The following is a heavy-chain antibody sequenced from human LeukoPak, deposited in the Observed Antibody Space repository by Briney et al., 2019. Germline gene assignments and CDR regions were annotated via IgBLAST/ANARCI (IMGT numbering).Heavy chain of an antibody. V-gene: IGHV3-23*01. Sequence: GGSLRLSCAASGFTFSSYAMSWVRQAPGKGLEGSSAIIGSGGTTYYADSVKGRFTISRDNSKNTLYLQMNSLRAEDTAVYYCAKDSSSWYEKYFQHWGQGTLVTVSS. CDR2: IIGSGGTT. CDR3: AKDSSSWYEKYFQH. CDR1: GFTFSSYA. J-gene: IGHJ1*01. D-gene: IGHD6-13*01.